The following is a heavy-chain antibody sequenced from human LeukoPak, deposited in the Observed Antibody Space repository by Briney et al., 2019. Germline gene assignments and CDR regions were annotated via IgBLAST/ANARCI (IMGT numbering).Heavy chain of an antibody. CDR1: GFTFSSYA. CDR3: ARVGYYYGDDAFDI. Sequence: GGSLRLSCAASGFTFSSYAMHWVRQAPGKGLEWVAVISYDGSNKYYADSVKGRFTISRDNSKNTLYLQMNSLRAEDTAVYYCARVGYYYGDDAFDIWGQGTMVTVSS. D-gene: IGHD3-10*01. V-gene: IGHV3-30-3*01. CDR2: ISYDGSNK. J-gene: IGHJ3*02.